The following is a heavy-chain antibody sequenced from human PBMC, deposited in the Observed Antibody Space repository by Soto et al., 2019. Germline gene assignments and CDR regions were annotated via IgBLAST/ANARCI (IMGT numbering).Heavy chain of an antibody. CDR2: INPSGGRT. D-gene: IGHD2-15*01. Sequence: GKGIEWMGIINPSGGRTIYAQKFQGRVTMTRDTSTSTVYMELSSLRSEDTAVYYCARDRRDKTLSYSDYWGQ. V-gene: IGHV1-46*01. CDR3: ARDRRDKTLSYSDY. J-gene: IGHJ4*02.